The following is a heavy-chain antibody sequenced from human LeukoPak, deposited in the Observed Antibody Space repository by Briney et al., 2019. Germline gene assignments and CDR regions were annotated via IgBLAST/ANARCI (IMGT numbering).Heavy chain of an antibody. J-gene: IGHJ4*02. V-gene: IGHV4-34*01. CDR1: GGSFSGYY. CDR3: ARGPEREVNDYGDPYYFDY. CDR2: INHSGST. Sequence: SETLSLTCAVCGGSFSGYYWSWIRQPPGKGLEWIGEINHSGSTNYNPSLKSRVTISVDTSKNQFSLKLSSVTAADTAVYYCARGPEREVNDYGDPYYFDYWGQGTLVTVSS. D-gene: IGHD4-17*01.